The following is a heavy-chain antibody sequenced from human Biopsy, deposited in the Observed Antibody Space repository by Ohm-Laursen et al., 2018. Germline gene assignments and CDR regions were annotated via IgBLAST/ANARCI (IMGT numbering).Heavy chain of an antibody. Sequence: GTLSLTCAVSGYSISSYYWSWIRQPPGKGLEWIGYVYYTGSTDYNPSLQSRVTISVGTSKNHFCLRLRSVTPADTAIYYCARDRGYYSDRTVPGYFDLWGRGTLVTVSS. CDR3: ARDRGYYSDRTVPGYFDL. CDR2: VYYTGST. CDR1: GYSISSYY. D-gene: IGHD3-22*01. V-gene: IGHV4-59*01. J-gene: IGHJ2*01.